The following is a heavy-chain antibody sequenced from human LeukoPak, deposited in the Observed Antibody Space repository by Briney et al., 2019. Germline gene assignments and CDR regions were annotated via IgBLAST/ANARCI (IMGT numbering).Heavy chain of an antibody. Sequence: PGGSLRLSCAASGFTFSNAWMTWVRQAPGKGLEWVGRIKSKADGGTIDLAAPVKGRFSISRDDSKNTLYLQMDSLRTEDTAVYYCSTPLWFGELRIEYWGQGTLVTVSS. CDR3: STPLWFGELRIEY. D-gene: IGHD3-10*01. J-gene: IGHJ4*02. CDR1: GFTFSNAW. V-gene: IGHV3-15*01. CDR2: IKSKADGGTI.